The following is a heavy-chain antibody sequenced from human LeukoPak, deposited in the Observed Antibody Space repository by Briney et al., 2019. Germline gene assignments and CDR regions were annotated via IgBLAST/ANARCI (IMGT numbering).Heavy chain of an antibody. V-gene: IGHV3-66*01. Sequence: GGSLRLSCAASGFTFSSYAMSWVRQAPGKGLEWVSVIYSGGSTYYADSVKGRFTISRDNSKNTLYLQMNSLRAEDTAVYYCARVLGVNWFDPWGQGTLVTVSS. CDR2: IYSGGST. J-gene: IGHJ5*02. CDR3: ARVLGVNWFDP. D-gene: IGHD3-16*01. CDR1: GFTFSSYA.